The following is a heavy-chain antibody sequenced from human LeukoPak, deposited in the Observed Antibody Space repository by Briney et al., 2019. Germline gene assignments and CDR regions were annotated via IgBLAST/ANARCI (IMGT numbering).Heavy chain of an antibody. D-gene: IGHD2-15*01. Sequence: SETLSLTCAVYGGSFSGYYWGWIRQPPGKGLEWIGSIYHSGSTYYNPSLKSRVTISVDTSKNQFSLKLSSVTAADTAVYYCARVSNPHCSGGSCYHTFDYWGQGTLVTVSS. J-gene: IGHJ4*02. CDR1: GGSFSGYY. CDR3: ARVSNPHCSGGSCYHTFDY. CDR2: IYHSGST. V-gene: IGHV4-38-2*01.